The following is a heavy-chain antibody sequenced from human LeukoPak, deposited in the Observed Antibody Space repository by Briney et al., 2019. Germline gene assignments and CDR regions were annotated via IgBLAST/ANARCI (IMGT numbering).Heavy chain of an antibody. Sequence: QSSETLSLTCTVSGYSISSGYYWGWIRQPPGKGLEWIGSIYHSGSTYYNPSLKSRVTISVDTSKNQFSLELSSVTAADTAVYYCARVDGDYAFDIWGQGTMVTVSS. J-gene: IGHJ3*02. CDR2: IYHSGST. V-gene: IGHV4-38-2*02. D-gene: IGHD4-17*01. CDR1: GYSISSGYY. CDR3: ARVDGDYAFDI.